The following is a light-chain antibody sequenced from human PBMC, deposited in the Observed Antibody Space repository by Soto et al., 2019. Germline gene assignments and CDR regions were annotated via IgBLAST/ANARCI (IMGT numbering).Light chain of an antibody. CDR2: KAS. V-gene: IGKV1-5*03. CDR3: QQYDSYPLT. Sequence: DIQMTPSPATLSASVVDRVTITCRASQSIGSWLAWHQQEPGKAPKLLIYKASSLESGVPSRFSGSGSGTEFTLSISSLQPDDSATYYCQQYDSYPLTFGGGTKVDTK. J-gene: IGKJ4*01. CDR1: QSIGSW.